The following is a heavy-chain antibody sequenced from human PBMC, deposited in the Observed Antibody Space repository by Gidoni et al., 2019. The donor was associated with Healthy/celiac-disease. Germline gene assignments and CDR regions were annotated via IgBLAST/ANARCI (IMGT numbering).Heavy chain of an antibody. D-gene: IGHD6-19*01. Sequence: QVQLVESGGGVVQPGRSLRLSCAASGFTFSSYGMHWVRQAPGKGLEWVAVIWYDGSNKYYADSVKGRFTISRDNSKNTLYLQMNSLRAEDTAVYYCARESLWLVKAGFDYWGQGTLVTVSS. CDR2: IWYDGSNK. V-gene: IGHV3-33*01. J-gene: IGHJ4*02. CDR3: ARESLWLVKAGFDY. CDR1: GFTFSSYG.